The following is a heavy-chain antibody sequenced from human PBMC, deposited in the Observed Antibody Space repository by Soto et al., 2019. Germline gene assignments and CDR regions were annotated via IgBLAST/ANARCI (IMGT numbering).Heavy chain of an antibody. CDR3: ARAWSSSWYYYYGMDV. D-gene: IGHD6-13*01. CDR2: MNPNSGNT. V-gene: IGHV1-8*01. Sequence: AAVKVSCKASGYTFTRYNMNWVRQATGQGLEWMGWMNPNSGNTGYAQKFQGRVTMTRNTSISTAYMELSSLRSEDTAVYYCARAWSSSWYYYYGMDVWGQGTTVTVSS. J-gene: IGHJ6*02. CDR1: GYTFTRYN.